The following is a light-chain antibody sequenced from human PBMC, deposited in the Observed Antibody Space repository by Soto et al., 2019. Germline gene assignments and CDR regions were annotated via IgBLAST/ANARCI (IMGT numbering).Light chain of an antibody. V-gene: IGLV1-40*01. CDR2: NNN. J-gene: IGLJ1*01. CDR1: SSNIGAGYD. Sequence: QSVLTQPPSVSGAPGQRVTISCSGSSSNIGAGYDVHWYQQLPGTAPKLIINNNNNRPSGVPDRFSGSKSGTSASLAITGLQAEDGADYYCQSYDSSLSGYVFGTGTKVTVL. CDR3: QSYDSSLSGYV.